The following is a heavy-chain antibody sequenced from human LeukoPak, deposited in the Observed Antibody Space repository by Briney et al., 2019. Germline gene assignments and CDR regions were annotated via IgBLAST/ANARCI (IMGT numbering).Heavy chain of an antibody. Sequence: PSATLSLTCTVSGGSISSYYWSWIRQPPGKGLEWIGYIYYSGSTNYNPSLKSRVTISVDTSKNQFSLKLSSVTAADTAVYYCAREGYYDSSGYYYVIDSWGQGTLVTVSS. D-gene: IGHD3-22*01. CDR2: IYYSGST. CDR1: GGSISSYY. CDR3: AREGYYDSSGYYYVIDS. J-gene: IGHJ5*01. V-gene: IGHV4-59*01.